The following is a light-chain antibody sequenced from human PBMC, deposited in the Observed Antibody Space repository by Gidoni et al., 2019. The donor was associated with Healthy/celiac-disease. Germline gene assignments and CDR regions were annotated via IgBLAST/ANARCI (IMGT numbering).Light chain of an antibody. V-gene: IGLV4-69*01. CDR2: LNSDGSH. J-gene: IGLJ2*01. CDR3: QTWDTGIVL. CDR1: SGHSTYA. Sequence: QLVLTQSPSASASLGASVKLTCTLSSGHSTYAVAWHQQQPEKGPRYLMKLNSDGSHSKGDGIPDRFSGSSYGAERYLTISSLQSEDEADYYCQTWDTGIVLFGGGTRLTVL.